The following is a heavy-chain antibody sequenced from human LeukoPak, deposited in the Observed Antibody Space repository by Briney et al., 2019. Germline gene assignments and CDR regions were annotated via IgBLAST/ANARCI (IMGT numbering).Heavy chain of an antibody. J-gene: IGHJ4*02. V-gene: IGHV5-51*01. CDR3: ARTYYYDSSGYYYSY. CDR2: IYPGDSDT. D-gene: IGHD3-22*01. CDR1: GXSFISYW. Sequence: GESLKISCKGSGXSFISYWIGWVRQMPGKGLEWMGIIYPGDSDTRYSPSFQGQVTISVDKSISTAYLQWSSLKASDTAMYYCARTYYYDSSGYYYSYWGQGTLVTVSS.